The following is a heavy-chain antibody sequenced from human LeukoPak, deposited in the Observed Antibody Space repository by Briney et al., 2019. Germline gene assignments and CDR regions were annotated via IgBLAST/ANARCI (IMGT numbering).Heavy chain of an antibody. Sequence: SETLSLTCTVSGGSVSDYYWSWIRQSPGKGLEWIGYIYYTGTSYNPSLKSRVTISVDTSKNQFSLKLSSVTAADTAVYYCASWPSYYDSSGWVNWGQGTLVTVSS. CDR2: IYYTGT. D-gene: IGHD3-22*01. J-gene: IGHJ4*02. CDR1: GGSVSDYY. V-gene: IGHV4-59*08. CDR3: ASWPSYYDSSGWVN.